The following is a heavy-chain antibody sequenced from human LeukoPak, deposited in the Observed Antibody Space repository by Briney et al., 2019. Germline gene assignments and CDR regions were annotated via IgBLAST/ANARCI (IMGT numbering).Heavy chain of an antibody. D-gene: IGHD3-22*01. J-gene: IGHJ6*02. CDR2: ISSSSSYI. CDR3: ARGYYYDSSGYYSPWYV. CDR1: GFTFSSYS. Sequence: GGSLRLSCAASGFTFSSYSMNWVRQAPGKGLEWVSSISSSSSYIYYADSVKGRFTISRDNAKNSLYLQMNSLRAEDTAVYYCARGYYYDSSGYYSPWYVWGQGTTVTVSS. V-gene: IGHV3-21*01.